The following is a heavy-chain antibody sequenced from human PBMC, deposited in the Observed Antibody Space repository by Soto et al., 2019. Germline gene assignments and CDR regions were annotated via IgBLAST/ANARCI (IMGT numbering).Heavy chain of an antibody. J-gene: IGHJ4*02. V-gene: IGHV1-69*02. CDR2: IIPILGIA. Sequence: SVKLSCTASGGTFSSYTISWVRQAPGQGLEWMGRIIPILGIANYAQKFQGRVTITADKSTSTAYMELSSLRSEDTAVYYCARGYYDILTGYYDPVYYFDYWGQGTLVTVSS. CDR3: ARGYYDILTGYYDPVYYFDY. D-gene: IGHD3-9*01. CDR1: GGTFSSYT.